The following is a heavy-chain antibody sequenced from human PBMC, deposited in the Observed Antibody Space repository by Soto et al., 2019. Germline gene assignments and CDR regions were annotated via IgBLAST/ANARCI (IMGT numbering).Heavy chain of an antibody. CDR2: IYYSGST. V-gene: IGHV4-31*03. D-gene: IGHD1-26*01. CDR3: ARLLVGATGIDY. Sequence: SETLSFTCTVSGGSISSGGYYWSWIRQHPGKGLEWIGYIYYSGSTYYNPSLKSRVTISVDTSKNQFSLKLSSVTAAGTAVYYCARLLVGATGIDYWGQGTLVTVSS. J-gene: IGHJ4*02. CDR1: GGSISSGGYY.